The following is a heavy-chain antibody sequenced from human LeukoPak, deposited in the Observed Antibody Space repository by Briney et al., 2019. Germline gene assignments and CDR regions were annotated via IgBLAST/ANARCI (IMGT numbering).Heavy chain of an antibody. J-gene: IGHJ3*02. V-gene: IGHV4-59*01. CDR3: ARFGHWPHQAFDI. Sequence: SETLSLTCTVSGGSISSYYWSWIRQPPGKGLEWIGYIYYSGSTNYNPSLKSRVTISVDTSKNQFSLKLSSVTAADTAVYYCARFGHWPHQAFDIWGQGTMVTVSS. D-gene: IGHD3-10*01. CDR2: IYYSGST. CDR1: GGSISSYY.